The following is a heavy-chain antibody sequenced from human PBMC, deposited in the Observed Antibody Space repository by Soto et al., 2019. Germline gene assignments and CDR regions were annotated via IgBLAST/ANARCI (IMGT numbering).Heavy chain of an antibody. D-gene: IGHD1-1*01. V-gene: IGHV3-23*01. CDR2: ITGSGVGM. Sequence: EVQLLESGGVLVQPGESLRLSCAATGFTFRDFDMTCVRQAPGKGLEWVSTITGSGVGMHYAASVKGRFTISRDTTKNTSYLQMNSRRADDTAVYHCAKPNPSKTHTNVWYDGCAPWGQGTLVTVSS. CDR1: GFTFRDFD. CDR3: AKPNPSKTHTNVWYDGCAP. J-gene: IGHJ5*02.